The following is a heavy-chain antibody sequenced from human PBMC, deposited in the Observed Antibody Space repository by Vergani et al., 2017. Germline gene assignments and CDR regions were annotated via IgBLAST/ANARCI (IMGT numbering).Heavy chain of an antibody. CDR1: GYTFTSYG. Sequence: QVQLVQSGAEVKKPGASVKVSCKASGYTFTSYGISWVRQAPGQGLEWMGWISAYNGNTNYAQKLQGRVTMTTDTSTSTAYMELRSLRSDDTAVYYCARDKPIVGSSGDVTPDLPDRFDYWGQGTLVTVSS. V-gene: IGHV1-18*01. J-gene: IGHJ4*02. CDR3: ARDKPIVGSSGDVTPDLPDRFDY. CDR2: ISAYNGNT. D-gene: IGHD4-23*01.